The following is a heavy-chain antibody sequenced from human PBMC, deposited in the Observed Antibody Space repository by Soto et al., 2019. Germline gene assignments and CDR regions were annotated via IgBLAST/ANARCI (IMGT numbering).Heavy chain of an antibody. CDR1: GGTFSSYA. V-gene: IGHV1-69*13. CDR3: AREGIAVARGWFDP. D-gene: IGHD6-19*01. J-gene: IGHJ5*02. Sequence: GASVKVSCKASGGTFSSYAISWVRQAPGQGLEWMGGIIPIFGTANYAQKFQGRVTITADESTSTAYMELSSLRSEDTAVYYCAREGIAVARGWFDPWGQGTLVTVSS. CDR2: IIPIFGTA.